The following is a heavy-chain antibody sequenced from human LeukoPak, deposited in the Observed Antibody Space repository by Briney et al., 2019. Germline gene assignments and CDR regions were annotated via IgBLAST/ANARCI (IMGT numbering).Heavy chain of an antibody. Sequence: GGSLRLSXAASGFTFDDYAMHWVRQAPGKGMEWISGVSWNSGSIGYADSVKGRFTISRDNAKNSLYLQMNSLRAEDMALYYCAKAVAPYYYMDVWGKGTTVTVSS. V-gene: IGHV3-9*03. CDR2: VSWNSGSI. CDR3: AKAVAPYYYMDV. CDR1: GFTFDDYA. J-gene: IGHJ6*03. D-gene: IGHD6-19*01.